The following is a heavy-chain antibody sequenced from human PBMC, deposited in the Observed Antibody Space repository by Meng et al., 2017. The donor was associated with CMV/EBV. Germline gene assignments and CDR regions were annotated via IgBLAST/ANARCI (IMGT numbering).Heavy chain of an antibody. CDR3: ATGDCGGGSCHAFDI. D-gene: IGHD2-15*01. CDR1: GFTFSEVW. V-gene: IGHV3-15*01. J-gene: IGHJ3*02. CDR2: IKRKIEGETT. Sequence: ESLKISLVAPGFTFSEVWMTWVRQTPGKGLEWVGRIKRKIEGETTEYTAPVKGRFTISRDDSKDTLYLQMNNLKTEDTAIYYCATGDCGGGSCHAFDIWGQGTLVTVSS.